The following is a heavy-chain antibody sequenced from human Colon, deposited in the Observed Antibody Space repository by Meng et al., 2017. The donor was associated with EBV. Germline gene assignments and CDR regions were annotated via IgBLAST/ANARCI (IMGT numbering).Heavy chain of an antibody. CDR2: IFYSGNT. CDR3: ARERGGVTRDFDS. J-gene: IGHJ4*02. V-gene: IGHV4-39*07. Sequence: LEMSSQEMIRQSAATSLHGSVAGASSTINGYDWGWIRQYPGKRVGWVGSIFYSGNTSFNPSLMTRDTISVETSKNQFSLKLSSVTSADTAIYYCARERGGVTRDFDSWGQGALVTVSS. CDR1: GASSTINGYD. D-gene: IGHD3-16*01.